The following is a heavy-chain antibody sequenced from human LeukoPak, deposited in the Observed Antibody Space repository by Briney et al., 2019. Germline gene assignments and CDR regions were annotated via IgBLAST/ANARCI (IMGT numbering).Heavy chain of an antibody. CDR1: GYSISSGYY. Sequence: SETLSLTCTVSGYSISSGYYWGWIRQPPGKGLEWIGSIYHSGSTYYNPSLKSRVTISVDTSKNQFSLKLSSVTAADTAVYYCASYADAFDIWGQGTMVTVSS. J-gene: IGHJ3*02. CDR2: IYHSGST. CDR3: ASYADAFDI. V-gene: IGHV4-38-2*02. D-gene: IGHD3-16*01.